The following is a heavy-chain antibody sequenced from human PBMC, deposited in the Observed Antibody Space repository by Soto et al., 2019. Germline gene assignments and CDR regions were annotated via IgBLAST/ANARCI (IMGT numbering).Heavy chain of an antibody. V-gene: IGHV3-48*02. CDR2: ISSSSSTI. Sequence: GGSLRLSCAASGFTFSSYSMNWVRQAPGKGLEWVSYISSSSSTIYYADSVKGRFTISRDNAKNSLYLQMNSLRDEDTAVYYCARVLVGYYDSSGYYDIDYWGQGTLVTVSS. CDR1: GFTFSSYS. CDR3: ARVLVGYYDSSGYYDIDY. D-gene: IGHD3-22*01. J-gene: IGHJ4*02.